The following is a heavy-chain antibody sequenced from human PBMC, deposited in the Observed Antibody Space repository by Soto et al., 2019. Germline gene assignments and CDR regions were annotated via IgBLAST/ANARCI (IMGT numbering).Heavy chain of an antibody. J-gene: IGHJ6*02. D-gene: IGHD6-13*01. CDR2: MNTNSDDT. Sequence: ASVKVSCKAYGYTFTNHHVHWVRQAPGQGLEWVGWMNTNSDDTRSAQKFRGRLTLTRDKSMRAVYMKLSNLRPDDTAVYYYAREWSAAGHFYGMDVWGQGTTVTVSS. CDR3: AREWSAAGHFYGMDV. V-gene: IGHV1-2*02. CDR1: GYTFTNHH.